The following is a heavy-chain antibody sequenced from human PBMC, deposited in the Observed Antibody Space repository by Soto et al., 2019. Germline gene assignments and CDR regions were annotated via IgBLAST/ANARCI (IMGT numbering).Heavy chain of an antibody. D-gene: IGHD1-1*01. Sequence: QVHLVQSGAEVKKPGASVKVSCKGSGYAFTTYGITWVRQAPGQGLEWMGWISAHNGNTTYAQKLQGRVTVTRDTSTSTAYMELRSLRSDDTAVYYCARGRYGDYWGQGALLTVSS. J-gene: IGHJ4*02. CDR3: ARGRYGDY. V-gene: IGHV1-18*01. CDR2: ISAHNGNT. CDR1: GYAFTTYG.